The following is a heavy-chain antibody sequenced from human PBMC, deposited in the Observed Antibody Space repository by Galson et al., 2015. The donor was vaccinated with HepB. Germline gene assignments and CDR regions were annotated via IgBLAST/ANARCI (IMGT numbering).Heavy chain of an antibody. CDR2: INPSGGST. J-gene: IGHJ6*02. Sequence: SVKVSCKASGYTLTSYYMHWVRQAPGQGLEWMGIINPSGGSTSYAQKFQGRVTMTRDTSTSTVYMELSSLRSEDTAVYYCARFGSGYFPYYYYGMDVWGQGTTVTVSS. V-gene: IGHV1-46*01. D-gene: IGHD3-3*01. CDR3: ARFGSGYFPYYYYGMDV. CDR1: GYTLTSYY.